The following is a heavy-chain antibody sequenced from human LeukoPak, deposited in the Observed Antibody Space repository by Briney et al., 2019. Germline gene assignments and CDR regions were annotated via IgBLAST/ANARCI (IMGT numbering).Heavy chain of an antibody. D-gene: IGHD5-24*01. CDR3: ANGKWLQSPFDY. CDR1: GFTFSSYG. Sequence: PGGSLRLSCAASGFTFSSYGMHWVRQAPGKGLEWVAFIRYDGSNKYYADSVKGRFTISRDNSKNTLYLQMNSLRAEDTAVYYCANGKWLQSPFDYWGQGTLVTVSS. J-gene: IGHJ4*02. CDR2: IRYDGSNK. V-gene: IGHV3-30*02.